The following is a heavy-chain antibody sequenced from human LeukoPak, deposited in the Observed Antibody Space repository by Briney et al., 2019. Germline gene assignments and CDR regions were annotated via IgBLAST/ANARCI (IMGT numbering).Heavy chain of an antibody. CDR3: ARDPSAMGPPDV. V-gene: IGHV1-2*02. Sequence: ASVKVSCKTSGYTFTDYYIHWVRQAPGQGLEWMGWINPDSGGANYAQKFQGRVTMTRDTSISTAYMELSRLRSDDMAVYYCARDPSAMGPPDVWGQGTTVTVSS. CDR2: INPDSGGA. D-gene: IGHD5-18*01. J-gene: IGHJ6*02. CDR1: GYTFTDYY.